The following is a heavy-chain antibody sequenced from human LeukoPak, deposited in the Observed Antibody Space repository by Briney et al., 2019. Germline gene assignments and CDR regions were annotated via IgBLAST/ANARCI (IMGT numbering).Heavy chain of an antibody. CDR2: INPNSGGT. CDR3: ARDSRRMVRGVLL. CDR1: GYTFTGYY. Sequence: ASVTVSCKASGYTFTGYYMHWVRQAPGQGLKWMGWINPNSGGTNYAQKFQGRVTMTRDTSISTAYMELSRLRSDDTAVYYCARDSRRMVRGVLLWGQGTLVTVSS. V-gene: IGHV1-2*02. J-gene: IGHJ4*02. D-gene: IGHD3-10*01.